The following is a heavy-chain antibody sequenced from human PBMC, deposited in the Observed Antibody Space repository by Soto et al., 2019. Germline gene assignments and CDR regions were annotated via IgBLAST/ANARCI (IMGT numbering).Heavy chain of an antibody. D-gene: IGHD6-13*01. Sequence: ASVKVSCKASGYTFTSYYMHWVRQAPGQGLEWMGIINPSGGSTSYAQKFQGRVTMTRDTSTSTVYMELSSLRSEDTAVYYCAGAPGGGIAAAFFDYWGQGTLVTVSS. J-gene: IGHJ4*02. CDR1: GYTFTSYY. CDR3: AGAPGGGIAAAFFDY. CDR2: INPSGGST. V-gene: IGHV1-46*03.